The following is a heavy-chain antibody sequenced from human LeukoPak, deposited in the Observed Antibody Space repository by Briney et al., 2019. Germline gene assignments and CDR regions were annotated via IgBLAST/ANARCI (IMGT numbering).Heavy chain of an antibody. J-gene: IGHJ3*02. CDR3: ESSSSWYLHQYVVYAFGI. V-gene: IGHV5-51*01. CDR2: IYPGDSDT. D-gene: IGHD6-13*01. CDR1: GYSFTGYW. Sequence: GESLKISCKGSGYSFTGYWIGWVRQMPGKGLEWMGIIYPGDSDTRYSPSFQGQVTISADKSISTAYLQWSSLKASDTAMYYCESSSSWYLHQYVVYAFGIWGQGTMVTVSS.